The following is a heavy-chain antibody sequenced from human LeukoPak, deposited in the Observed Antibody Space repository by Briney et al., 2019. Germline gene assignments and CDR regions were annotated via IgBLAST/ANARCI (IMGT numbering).Heavy chain of an antibody. V-gene: IGHV3-48*03. Sequence: GGSLRLSCAASGFTFSSYEMNWVRQAPGKGLEWVSYISSSGSTIYYADSVKGRFTISRDNAKNSLYLQMNSLRAEDTAVYYCARDRYYGSGSYDYWGQGTLVTVSA. J-gene: IGHJ4*02. CDR3: ARDRYYGSGSYDY. D-gene: IGHD3-10*01. CDR2: ISSSGSTI. CDR1: GFTFSSYE.